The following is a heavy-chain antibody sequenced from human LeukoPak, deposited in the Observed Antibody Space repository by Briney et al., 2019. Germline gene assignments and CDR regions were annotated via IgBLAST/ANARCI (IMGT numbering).Heavy chain of an antibody. CDR2: IYYSGST. Sequence: SETLSLTCTVSGGSISSSSYYWGWIRQPPGKGLEWIGSIYYSGSTYYNPSLKSRVTISVDTSKNQFSLKLSSVTAADTAVYYCARDQRRGWFGELLPYNWFDPWGQGTLVTVSS. J-gene: IGHJ5*02. CDR3: ARDQRRGWFGELLPYNWFDP. D-gene: IGHD3-10*01. CDR1: GGSISSSSYY. V-gene: IGHV4-39*07.